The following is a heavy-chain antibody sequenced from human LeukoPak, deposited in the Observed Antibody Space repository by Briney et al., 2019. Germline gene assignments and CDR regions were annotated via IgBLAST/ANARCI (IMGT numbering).Heavy chain of an antibody. CDR3: ARGNSGGDY. D-gene: IGHD6-19*01. CDR1: GFTFSSYA. V-gene: IGHV3-23*01. Sequence: GGSLRLSCAASGFTFSSYAMSWVRQPPGKGLEWVSSISDSDGITFYADSVKGRFTISRDNSKNTLFLQMNSLRAEDTAVYYCARGNSGGDYWGQGTLVTVSS. J-gene: IGHJ4*02. CDR2: ISDSDGIT.